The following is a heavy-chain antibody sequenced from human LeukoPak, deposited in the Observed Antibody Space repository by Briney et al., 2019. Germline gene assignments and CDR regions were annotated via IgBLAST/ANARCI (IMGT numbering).Heavy chain of an antibody. D-gene: IGHD2-2*01. Sequence: SVKVSCKASGGTFSSYAISWVRQAPGQGLEWMGRIIPILGIANYAQKFQGRVTITADKSTSTAYMELSSLRSEDTAVYYCARSTMVVVVPAAITGFDPWGQGTLVTVSS. CDR2: IIPILGIA. J-gene: IGHJ5*02. CDR3: ARSTMVVVVPAAITGFDP. V-gene: IGHV1-69*04. CDR1: GGTFSSYA.